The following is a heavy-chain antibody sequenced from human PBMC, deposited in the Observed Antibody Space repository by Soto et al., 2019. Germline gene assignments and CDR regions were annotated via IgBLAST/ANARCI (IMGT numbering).Heavy chain of an antibody. CDR1: GFTFSSYA. CDR2: ISGSGGST. V-gene: IGHV3-23*01. CDR3: ARRTSGWYLDY. Sequence: EVQLLESGGGLVQPGGSLRLSCAASGFTFSSYAMSWVRQAPGKGLEWVSVISGSGGSTYYADSVKDRFTISRDNSKNTLYLQMNSLRAEDTAVYYCARRTSGWYLDYWGQGTLVTVSS. J-gene: IGHJ4*02. D-gene: IGHD6-19*01.